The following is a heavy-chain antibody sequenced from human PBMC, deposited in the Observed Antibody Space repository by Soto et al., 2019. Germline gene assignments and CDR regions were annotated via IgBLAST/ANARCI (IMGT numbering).Heavy chain of an antibody. CDR1: GGSISSGDFC. V-gene: IGHV4-30-4*01. CDR2: IYYSGST. J-gene: IGHJ4*02. Sequence: SETLSLTCTVSGGSISSGDFCWSWIRQPPGKGLEWIGYIYYSGSTYYNPSLTSRVTKSVKKSKKQFSLKLSSVTAADTAVYYCARGGKTVTTFDYWGQGTLVTVSS. D-gene: IGHD4-17*01. CDR3: ARGGKTVTTFDY.